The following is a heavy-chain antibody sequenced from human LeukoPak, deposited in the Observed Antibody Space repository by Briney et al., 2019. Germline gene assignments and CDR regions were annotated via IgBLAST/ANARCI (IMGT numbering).Heavy chain of an antibody. CDR2: INPNSGGT. CDR1: GYTFTGYY. Sequence: ASVKVSCNVSGYTFTGYYMHWVRQAPGQGLEWMGRINPNSGGTNYAQKFQGRVTMTRDTSSSTAYMELSRLRSDDTAVYYCARGDGYINYYYYMDVWGKGTTVTVAS. J-gene: IGHJ6*03. V-gene: IGHV1-2*06. D-gene: IGHD1-1*01. CDR3: ARGDGYINYYYYMDV.